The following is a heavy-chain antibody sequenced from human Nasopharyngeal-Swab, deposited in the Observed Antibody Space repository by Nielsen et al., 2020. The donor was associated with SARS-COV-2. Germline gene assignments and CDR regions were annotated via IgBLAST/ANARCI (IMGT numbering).Heavy chain of an antibody. CDR3: ARGAVHHMLDL. Sequence: WGRYASGQGPEWLGLIIPSEGSTAYAQKFQGRVTMTRDTSTSTAYMELSSLRSDDTAVYFCARGAVHHMLDLWGQGTRVTVSS. CDR2: IIPSEGST. D-gene: IGHD3-16*01. J-gene: IGHJ5*02. V-gene: IGHV1-46*01.